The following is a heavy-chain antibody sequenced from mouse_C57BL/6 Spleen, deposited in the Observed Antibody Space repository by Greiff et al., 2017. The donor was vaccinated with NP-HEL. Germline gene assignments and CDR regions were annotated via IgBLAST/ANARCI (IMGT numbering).Heavy chain of an antibody. V-gene: IGHV5-16*01. CDR1: GFTFSDYY. D-gene: IGHD2-4*01. CDR3: ARGIYYDYDGDAMDY. J-gene: IGHJ4*01. CDR2: INYDGSST. Sequence: EVKVVESEGGLVQPGSSMKLSCTASGFTFSDYYMAWVRQVPEKGLEWVANINYDGSSTYYLDSLKSRFIISRDNAKNILYLQMSSLKSGDTATYYCARGIYYDYDGDAMDYWGQGTSVTVSS.